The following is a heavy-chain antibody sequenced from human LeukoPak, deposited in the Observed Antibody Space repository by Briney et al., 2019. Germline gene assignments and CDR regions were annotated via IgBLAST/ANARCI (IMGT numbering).Heavy chain of an antibody. Sequence: PGGSLRLSCAASGFTFSSYAMSWVRQAPGKGLEWVSAISGSGGSTYYADSVKGRFTISGDNSKNTLYLQMNSLRAEDTAVYYCAKAPRITMVRGVSGTTFDYWGQGTLVTVSS. J-gene: IGHJ4*02. CDR3: AKAPRITMVRGVSGTTFDY. V-gene: IGHV3-23*01. D-gene: IGHD3-10*01. CDR2: ISGSGGST. CDR1: GFTFSSYA.